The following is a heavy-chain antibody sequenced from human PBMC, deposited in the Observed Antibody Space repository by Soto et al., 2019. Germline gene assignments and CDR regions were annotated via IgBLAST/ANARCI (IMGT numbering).Heavy chain of an antibody. V-gene: IGHV1-46*01. D-gene: IGHD3-3*02. CDR2: INPSGGST. Sequence: ASVKVSCKASGYTFTSYYMHWVRQAPGQGLEWMGIINPSGGSTSYAQKFQGRVTMTRDTSTSTVYMELSSLRSEDTAVYYCARDLIGNFGVVIYYFDYWGQGTLVTVSS. CDR1: GYTFTSYY. CDR3: ARDLIGNFGVVIYYFDY. J-gene: IGHJ4*02.